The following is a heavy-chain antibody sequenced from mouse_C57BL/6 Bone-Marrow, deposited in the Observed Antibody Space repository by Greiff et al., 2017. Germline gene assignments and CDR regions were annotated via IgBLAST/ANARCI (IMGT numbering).Heavy chain of an antibody. Sequence: QVQLQQPGAELVKPGASVKMSCKASGYTFTSYWITWVKQRPGQGLEWIGDIYPGSGSTNYNEKFKSKATLTVDTSSSTAYMQLSSLTSEDSAVYDCARDYYGSSYLYYFDYWGQGTTLTVSS. D-gene: IGHD1-1*01. J-gene: IGHJ2*01. CDR2: IYPGSGST. V-gene: IGHV1-55*01. CDR3: ARDYYGSSYLYYFDY. CDR1: GYTFTSYW.